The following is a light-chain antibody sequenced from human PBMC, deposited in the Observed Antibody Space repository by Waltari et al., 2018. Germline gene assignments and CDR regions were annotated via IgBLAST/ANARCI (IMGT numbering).Light chain of an antibody. CDR2: HAS. CDR3: QQYNNWPPST. J-gene: IGKJ1*01. V-gene: IGKV3-15*01. Sequence: EILLTQSPDTLSVSPGERVPLSYRASESIATNLAWYQQRPGQAPRLLIFHASSRATDIPAKFSGSGSGTEFTLTISSLQAEDFAVYYCQQYNNWPPSTFGQGTKVEFK. CDR1: ESIATN.